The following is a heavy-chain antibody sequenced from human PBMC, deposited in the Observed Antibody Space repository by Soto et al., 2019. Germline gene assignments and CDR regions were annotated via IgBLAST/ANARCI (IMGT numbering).Heavy chain of an antibody. Sequence: SETLSLTCTVSGVSVSSGRYYWSWIRQPPGKGLEWIGYIYYSGSTNSNPSLKSRVTISSDASKNQFSLKLISVTAADTAVYYCARGRSWAYSGADCYPHNWFDPWGQGTLVTVSS. CDR2: IYYSGST. CDR1: GVSVSSGRYY. J-gene: IGHJ5*02. D-gene: IGHD2-21*02. V-gene: IGHV4-61*01. CDR3: ARGRSWAYSGADCYPHNWFDP.